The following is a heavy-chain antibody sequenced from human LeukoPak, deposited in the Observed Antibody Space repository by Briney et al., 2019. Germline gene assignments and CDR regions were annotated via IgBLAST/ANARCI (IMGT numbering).Heavy chain of an antibody. V-gene: IGHV4-34*01. CDR1: GGSSSGYY. Sequence: SETLSLTCAVYGGSSSGYYWSWIRQPPGKGLEWIGEINHSGSTNYNPSLKSRVTISVDTSKNQFSLKLSSVTAADTAVYYCARVVGREWLFPWGQGTLVTVSS. CDR3: ARVVGREWLFP. J-gene: IGHJ5*02. CDR2: INHSGST. D-gene: IGHD3-3*01.